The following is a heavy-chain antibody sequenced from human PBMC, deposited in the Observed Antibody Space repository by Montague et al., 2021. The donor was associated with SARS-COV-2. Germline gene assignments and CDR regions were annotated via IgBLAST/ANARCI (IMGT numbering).Heavy chain of an antibody. Sequence: SETLSLTCTVSGGSISSYYWSWIRQPPGKGLEWIGYIYYSGSTNYNPSLKSRVTISVDTSKNQFSLKLSSVTAADTAVYYCARAPVAHFAFVTVVTSFDYWGQGTLVTVSS. CDR3: ARAPVAHFAFVTVVTSFDY. V-gene: IGHV4-59*01. CDR2: IYYSGST. D-gene: IGHD2-21*02. J-gene: IGHJ4*02. CDR1: GGSISSYY.